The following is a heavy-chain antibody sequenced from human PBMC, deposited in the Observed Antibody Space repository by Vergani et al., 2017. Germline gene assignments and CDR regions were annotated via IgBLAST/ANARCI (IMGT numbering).Heavy chain of an antibody. J-gene: IGHJ6*02. V-gene: IGHV4-61*02. CDR1: GGSINTGAYY. CDR2: VYTSGLT. D-gene: IGHD3-10*01. Sequence: QVQLQESGPRLVRPSQTLSLTCTVSGGSINTGAYYWSWIRQPAGKGLEWIGRVYTSGLTNYNPSLKSRVTILVDSSKRQLSLKLTAVTAGDTAVYCCLRELSYYYCSGSHDHNPYYDEGMDVWGPGTTVTVSS. CDR3: LRELSYYYCSGSHDHNPYYDEGMDV.